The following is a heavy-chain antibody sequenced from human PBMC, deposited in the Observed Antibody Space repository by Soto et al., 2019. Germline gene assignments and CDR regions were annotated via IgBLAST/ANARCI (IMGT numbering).Heavy chain of an antibody. D-gene: IGHD4-17*01. V-gene: IGHV1-69*01. J-gene: IGHJ6*02. CDR3: AGSIPQPLYGDYQYQEVYYYYGMDV. CDR1: GGTFSSYA. CDR2: IIPIFGTA. Sequence: QVQLVQSGAEVKKPGSSVKVSCKASGGTFSSYAISWVRQAPGQGLEWMGGIIPIFGTANYAQKFQGRVTITAAESTSTAYKELSSLGSEDTALYYCAGSIPQPLYGDYQYQEVYYYYGMDVWGQGTTVTVSS.